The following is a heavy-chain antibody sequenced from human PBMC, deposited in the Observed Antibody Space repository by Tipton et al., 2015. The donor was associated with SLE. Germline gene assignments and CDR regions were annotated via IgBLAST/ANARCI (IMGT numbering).Heavy chain of an antibody. CDR2: VSTGSDYL. V-gene: IGHV3-21*01. D-gene: IGHD2-2*01. Sequence: SLRLSCAASGYTFSDYAMSWVRQAPGKGLEWVSSVSTGSDYLYYVDSVKGRFTISRDNAKNSVFLQMNSLTADDTAVYYCARRGVAVPPDHAFDLWGQGAMVTVSS. J-gene: IGHJ3*01. CDR1: GYTFSDYA. CDR3: ARRGVAVPPDHAFDL.